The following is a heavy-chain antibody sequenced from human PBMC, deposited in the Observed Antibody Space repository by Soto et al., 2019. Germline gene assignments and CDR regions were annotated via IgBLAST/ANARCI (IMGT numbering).Heavy chain of an antibody. V-gene: IGHV3-48*02. CDR1: GFIFNTYS. D-gene: IGHD2-15*01. CDR3: ARTLSWRRGPFEY. Sequence: EVQLVESGGGLIQPGGSLRLTCAASGFIFNTYSMNWVRQAPGKGLEWVSYISGSSRTILYSDSVRGRFTISRDNANNSVYLQMSSLRDEDTAVYYCARTLSWRRGPFEYWGQGSLVSVSS. CDR2: ISGSSRTI. J-gene: IGHJ4*02.